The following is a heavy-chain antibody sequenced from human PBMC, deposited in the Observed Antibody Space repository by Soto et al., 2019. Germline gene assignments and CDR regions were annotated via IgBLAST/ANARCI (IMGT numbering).Heavy chain of an antibody. CDR2: ISGSGSFV. CDR1: GFTFSSDS. J-gene: IGHJ5*01. D-gene: IGHD1-7*01. CDR3: ARDPPSGTTLDWFDS. Sequence: RRRSCAASGFTFSSDSMGWVRQAPGKGLEWVASISGSGSFVNYADSVKDRFTISRDNAKNSLYLQMRSLKDEDTAVYYCARDPPSGTTLDWFDSWGQGTMVTVYS. V-gene: IGHV3-21*01.